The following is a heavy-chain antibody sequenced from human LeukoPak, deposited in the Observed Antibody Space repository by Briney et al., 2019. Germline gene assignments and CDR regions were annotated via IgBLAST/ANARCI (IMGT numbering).Heavy chain of an antibody. Sequence: SETLSLTCTVSGVSISSSSYYWGWIRQPPGKGLEWIGSIYYSGSAYYNPSLKSRVTISVDTSKNQFSLKLSSVTAAYTAVYYCARHSYFDYWGQGTLVTVSS. CDR1: GVSISSSSYY. V-gene: IGHV4-39*01. J-gene: IGHJ4*02. CDR3: ARHSYFDY. CDR2: IYYSGSA.